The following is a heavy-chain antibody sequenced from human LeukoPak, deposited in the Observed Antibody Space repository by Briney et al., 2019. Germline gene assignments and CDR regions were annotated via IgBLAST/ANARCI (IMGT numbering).Heavy chain of an antibody. V-gene: IGHV3-23*01. CDR3: AKDPEPEYSSGWYN. CDR1: GFTFSSYA. CDR2: ISGSGGST. J-gene: IGHJ4*02. Sequence: GGSLRLSCAASGFTFSSYAMSWVRQAPGKGLEWVSAISGSGGSTYYADSVKGRFTISRDNSKNTLYLQMNSLRAEDTAVYYCAKDPEPEYSSGWYNWGQGTLVTVSS. D-gene: IGHD6-19*01.